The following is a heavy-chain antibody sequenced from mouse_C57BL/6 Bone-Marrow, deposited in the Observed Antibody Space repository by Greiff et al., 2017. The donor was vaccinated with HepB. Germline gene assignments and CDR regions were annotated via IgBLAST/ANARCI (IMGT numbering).Heavy chain of an antibody. J-gene: IGHJ3*01. CDR1: GFTFSSYA. Sequence: EVQGVESGGGLVKPGGSLKLSCAASGFTFSSYAMSWVRPTPAKRLEWVATISDGGSYTYYPDHVKGRFTIARDNAKNNRYLQMSHLKSEDTAMYYCEREGTGREADWGQGTLVTVSA. CDR2: ISDGGSYT. CDR3: EREGTGREAD. V-gene: IGHV5-4*01. D-gene: IGHD4-1*01.